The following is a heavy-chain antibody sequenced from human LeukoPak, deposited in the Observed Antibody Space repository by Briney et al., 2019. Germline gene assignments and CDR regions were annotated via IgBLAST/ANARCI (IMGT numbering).Heavy chain of an antibody. D-gene: IGHD3-9*01. CDR2: INPNSGGT. CDR3: ARVIRVGILTVREYFQH. CDR1: GYTFTGYY. V-gene: IGHV1-2*02. J-gene: IGHJ1*01. Sequence: ASVKVSCKASGYTFTGYYMHWVRQAPGQGLEWMGWINPNSGGTNYAQKFQGRVTMTRDTSISTAYMELSRLRSDDTAVYYCARVIRVGILTVREYFQHWGQGTLVTVSS.